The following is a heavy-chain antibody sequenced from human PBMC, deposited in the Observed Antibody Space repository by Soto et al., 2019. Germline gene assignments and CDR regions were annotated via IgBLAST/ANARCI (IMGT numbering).Heavy chain of an antibody. CDR3: ASGTAPDVDY. Sequence: QVPLLQSGTEVKKPGSSVKVSCKASGDTFSRHNIAWVRQAPGQGLEWMGRIIPFLDVTTYAQKFRGRVAXXXXXXXXXXXXELXSLRXEDTAVYFCASGTAPDVDYWGQGTLVTVSS. V-gene: IGHV1-69*02. CDR2: IIPFLDVT. J-gene: IGHJ4*02. D-gene: IGHD2-21*02. CDR1: GDTFSRHN.